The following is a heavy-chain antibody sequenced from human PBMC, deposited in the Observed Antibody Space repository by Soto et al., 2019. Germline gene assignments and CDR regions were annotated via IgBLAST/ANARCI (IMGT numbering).Heavy chain of an antibody. CDR3: ARVGDHGYSYGYVDY. Sequence: ASVKVSCKASGYTFTSYAMHWVRQAPGQRLEWMGWINAGNGNTKYSQKFQGRVTITRDTSASTAYMELRSLRSDDTAVYYCARVGDHGYSYGYVDYWGQGTLVTVSS. J-gene: IGHJ4*02. D-gene: IGHD5-18*01. V-gene: IGHV1-3*01. CDR2: INAGNGNT. CDR1: GYTFTSYA.